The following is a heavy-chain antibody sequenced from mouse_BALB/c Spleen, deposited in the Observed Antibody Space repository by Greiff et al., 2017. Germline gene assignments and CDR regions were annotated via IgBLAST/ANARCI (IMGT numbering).Heavy chain of an antibody. CDR2: IWAGGST. Sequence: VQGVESGPGLVAPSQSLSITCTVSGFSLTSYGVHWVRQPPGKGLEWLGVIWAGGSTNYNSALMSRLSISKDNSKSQVFLKMNSLQTDDTAMYYCARDGRGYAMDYWGQGTSVTVSS. CDR1: GFSLTSYG. J-gene: IGHJ4*01. V-gene: IGHV2-9*02. CDR3: ARDGRGYAMDY.